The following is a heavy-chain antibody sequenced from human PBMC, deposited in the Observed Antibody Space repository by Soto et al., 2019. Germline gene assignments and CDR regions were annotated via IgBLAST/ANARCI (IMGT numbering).Heavy chain of an antibody. V-gene: IGHV1-2*04. CDR3: AREYYYGSGSYTGRYGMDV. CDR1: GYTFTGYY. J-gene: IGHJ6*02. CDR2: INPNSGGT. Sequence: ASVKVSCKASGYTFTGYYMHWVRQAPGQGLEWMGWINPNSGGTNYAQKFQGWVTMTRDTSISTAYMELSRLRSDDTAVYYCAREYYYGSGSYTGRYGMDVWGQGTTVTVSS. D-gene: IGHD3-10*01.